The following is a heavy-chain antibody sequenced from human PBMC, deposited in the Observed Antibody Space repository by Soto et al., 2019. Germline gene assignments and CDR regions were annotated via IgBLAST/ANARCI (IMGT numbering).Heavy chain of an antibody. CDR3: ARGAITAGGPNWFDP. CDR2: IYYGGGTEFGGTT. J-gene: IGHJ5*02. Sequence: PSETLSLTCTVSGGSISSSTYYWGWIRQPPGKGLEWIGSIYYGGGTEFGGTTFYTPSLKSRVTISVDTSKNQFSLRLSSVTAADTAVYYCARGAITAGGPNWFDPWGQGTLVTVSS. CDR1: GGSISSSTYY. V-gene: IGHV4-39*01. D-gene: IGHD6-13*01.